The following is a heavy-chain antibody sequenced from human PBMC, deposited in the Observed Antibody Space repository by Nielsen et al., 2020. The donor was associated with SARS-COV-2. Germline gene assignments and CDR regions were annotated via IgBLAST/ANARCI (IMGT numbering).Heavy chain of an antibody. CDR2: ISWNSVDI. V-gene: IGHV3-9*01. CDR3: AKDPGEYYFDY. Sequence: GGSLRLSCAASGFPFDNYAMHWVRRVPGKGLEWVSDISWNSVDIGYADSVKGRFTISRDNAKNSLYLQMNSLRAEDTALYYCAKDPGEYYFDYWGQGTLVTVSS. CDR1: GFPFDNYA. J-gene: IGHJ4*02. D-gene: IGHD3-10*01.